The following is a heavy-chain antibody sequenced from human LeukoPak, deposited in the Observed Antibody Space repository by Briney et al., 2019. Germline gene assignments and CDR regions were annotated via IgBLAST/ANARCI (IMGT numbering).Heavy chain of an antibody. D-gene: IGHD6-6*01. CDR1: GGTFSSYA. J-gene: IGHJ5*02. CDR3: ARVWVAARRGLNWFDP. CDR2: IIPIFGTA. Sequence: GASVKVSCKASGGTFSSYAISWVRQAPGQGLEWMGGIIPIFGTANYAQKFQGRVTITADESTSTAYMELSSLRSEDTAVYYCARVWVAARRGLNWFDPWGQGTLVTVSS. V-gene: IGHV1-69*13.